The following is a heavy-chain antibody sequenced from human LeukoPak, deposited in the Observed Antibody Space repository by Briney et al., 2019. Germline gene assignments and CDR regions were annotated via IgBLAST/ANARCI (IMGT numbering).Heavy chain of an antibody. D-gene: IGHD6-6*01. V-gene: IGHV3-7*03. CDR2: MREDGGQE. CDR3: VRALSSSSPY. CDR1: GLTFRNYG. Sequence: GGSLRLSCVGFGLTFRNYGMNWVRQAPGTGLEWVAGMREDGGQEYYVDSVRGRYTISRDSAKNSLYLQMNSLRVEDTAVYYCVRALSSSSPYWGQGTLVTVSS. J-gene: IGHJ4*02.